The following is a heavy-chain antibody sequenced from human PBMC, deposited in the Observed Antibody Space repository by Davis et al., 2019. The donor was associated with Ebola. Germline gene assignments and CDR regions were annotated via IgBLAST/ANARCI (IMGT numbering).Heavy chain of an antibody. CDR1: GGSISSYY. V-gene: IGHV4-39*01. CDR2: IYYSGST. CDR3: ARRTYYYDSSGYWFDY. D-gene: IGHD3-22*01. J-gene: IGHJ4*02. Sequence: SETLSLTCTVSGGSISSYYWGWIRQPPGKGLEWIGSIYYSGSTYYNPSLKSRVTISVDTSKNQFSLKLSSVTAADTAVYYCARRTYYYDSSGYWFDYWGQGTLVTVSS.